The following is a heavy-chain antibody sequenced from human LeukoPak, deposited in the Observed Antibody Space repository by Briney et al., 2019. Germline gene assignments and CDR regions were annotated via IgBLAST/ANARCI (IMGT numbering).Heavy chain of an antibody. Sequence: QPGGSLRLSCAASGFTFSNYEMHWVRQAPGKGLEWVSYISSSGSDIYYADSVKGRFTISRDNTRNSLYLQLSRLRVDDTAVYYCSRTIVAVRGAHDYFDFWGQGALVTVSS. D-gene: IGHD3-10*01. J-gene: IGHJ4*02. CDR3: SRTIVAVRGAHDYFDF. CDR1: GFTFSNYE. V-gene: IGHV3-48*03. CDR2: ISSSGSDI.